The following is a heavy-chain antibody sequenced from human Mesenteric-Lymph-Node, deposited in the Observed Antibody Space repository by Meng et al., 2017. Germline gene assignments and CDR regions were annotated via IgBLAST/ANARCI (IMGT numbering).Heavy chain of an antibody. CDR1: GGSLSSGDYY. D-gene: IGHD2-21*01. V-gene: IGHV4-30-4*01. CDR3: AREGRSHQVGVSVY. Sequence: QVQLQESVPGLLKPFPTLSLTCSVSGGSLSSGDYYWSWIRQPPGKGLECIGYIYNSGSTYYNPSLKSRVTISVDTSKNQFSLKLRFVTAADTAVYYCAREGRSHQVGVSVYWGQGNLVTVSS. CDR2: IYNSGST. J-gene: IGHJ4*02.